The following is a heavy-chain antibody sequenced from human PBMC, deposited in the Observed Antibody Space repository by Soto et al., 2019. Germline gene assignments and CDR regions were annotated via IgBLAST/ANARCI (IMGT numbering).Heavy chain of an antibody. J-gene: IGHJ6*02. Sequence: QVQLVQSGAEVKKPGASVKVSCKASGYTFTGYYMHWVRQAPGQGLEWMGWINPNSGGTNYAQKFPGWVTMTRDTSISTAYMELSRLRSDDTAVYYCARGITMVRGVNTYYYYYGMDVWGQGTTVTVSS. V-gene: IGHV1-2*04. CDR2: INPNSGGT. CDR3: ARGITMVRGVNTYYYYYGMDV. D-gene: IGHD3-10*01. CDR1: GYTFTGYY.